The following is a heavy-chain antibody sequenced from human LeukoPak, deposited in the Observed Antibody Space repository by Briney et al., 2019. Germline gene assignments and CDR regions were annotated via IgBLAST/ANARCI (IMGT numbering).Heavy chain of an antibody. CDR1: GYTFTGYY. CDR3: ARSLVVRGVLIDY. D-gene: IGHD3-10*01. J-gene: IGHJ4*02. V-gene: IGHV1-2*02. Sequence: ASVKVSCKVSGYTFTGYYMHWVRQAPGQGLEWMGWINPNSGGTNYAQKFQGRVTMTRDTSISTAYMELSRLRSDDTAVYYCARSLVVRGVLIDYWGQGTLVTVSS. CDR2: INPNSGGT.